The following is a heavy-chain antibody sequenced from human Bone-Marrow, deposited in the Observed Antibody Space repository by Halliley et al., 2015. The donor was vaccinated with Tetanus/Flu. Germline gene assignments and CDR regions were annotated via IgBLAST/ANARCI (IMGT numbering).Heavy chain of an antibody. CDR1: GLGFSDTY. CDR2: VRTKTEGGTT. CDR3: TTRWGI. Sequence: SLRLSCAASGLGFSDTYMSWVRQAPGKGLEWVGRVRTKTEGGTTDYAAPGKGRFTISRDDSESTLYLQMNSLKTEDTAVYYCTTRWGIWGQGTMVTVSS. V-gene: IGHV3-15*01. D-gene: IGHD7-27*01. J-gene: IGHJ3*02.